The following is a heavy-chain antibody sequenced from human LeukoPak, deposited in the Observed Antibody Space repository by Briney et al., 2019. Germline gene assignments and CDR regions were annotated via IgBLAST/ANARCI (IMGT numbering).Heavy chain of an antibody. J-gene: IGHJ4*02. D-gene: IGHD2-21*02. CDR1: GGSISSYY. CDR3: ARGIVVVTALGY. Sequence: SETLSLTCTVSGGSISSYYWSWIWQPPGQGLEWIGHIYYSGSNNYNPSLKSRVTISVDTSKNQFSLKLSSVTAADTAVYYCARGIVVVTALGYWGQGTLVTVSS. V-gene: IGHV4-59*01. CDR2: IYYSGSN.